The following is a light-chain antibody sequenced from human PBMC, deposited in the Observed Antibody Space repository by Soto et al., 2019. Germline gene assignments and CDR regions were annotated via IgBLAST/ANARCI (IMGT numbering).Light chain of an antibody. CDR3: ISYTGSSTFGV. CDR2: EVS. Sequence: QSALTQPPSVSWAPGQSVTISCTGTSSDVGSYNRVSGYQQPPGTAPKLIIYEVSHRPSGVPDRFSGSKSGNTASLTISGLQADDEADYYCISYTGSSTFGVFGGGTKLTVL. J-gene: IGLJ2*01. CDR1: SSDVGSYNR. V-gene: IGLV2-18*02.